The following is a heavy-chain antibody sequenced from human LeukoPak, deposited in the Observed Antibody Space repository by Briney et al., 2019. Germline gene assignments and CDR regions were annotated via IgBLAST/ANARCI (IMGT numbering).Heavy chain of an antibody. D-gene: IGHD2-2*02. CDR1: GGTFSSYT. V-gene: IGHV1-69*02. CDR3: ARALSDTSGVDY. Sequence: ASVKVSCKASGGTFSSYTISWVRQAPGQGLEWMGRIIPILGIANYAQKFQGRVTITADKSTSTAYMELSSLRSEDTAVCYCARALSDTSGVDYWGQGTLVTVSS. CDR2: IIPILGIA. J-gene: IGHJ4*02.